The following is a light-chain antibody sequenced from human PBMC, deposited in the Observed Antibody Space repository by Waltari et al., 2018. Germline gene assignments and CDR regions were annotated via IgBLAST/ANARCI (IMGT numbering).Light chain of an antibody. Sequence: VVMTHSPATLSVSLGARAILSCRASQSVNNHLAWYQRKPGQAPRLLIYGAPTRATGIAARFSGSGSGTEFTLTISSLQSEDSAIYFCQQYNRWPPTFGPGTKVDIK. CDR3: QQYNRWPPT. CDR2: GAP. CDR1: QSVNNH. V-gene: IGKV3-15*01. J-gene: IGKJ3*01.